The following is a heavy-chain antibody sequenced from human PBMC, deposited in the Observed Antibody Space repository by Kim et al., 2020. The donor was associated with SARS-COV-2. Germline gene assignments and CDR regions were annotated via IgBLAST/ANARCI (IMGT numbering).Heavy chain of an antibody. D-gene: IGHD6-13*01. CDR3: AREAAAEFNGMDV. V-gene: IGHV3-21*01. CDR2: ISSSSSYI. Sequence: GGSLRLSCAASGFTFSSYSMNWVRQAPGKGLEWVSSISSSSSYIYYADSVKGRFTISRDNAKNSLYLQMNSLRAEDTAVYYCAREAAAEFNGMDVWGQGTTVTVSS. J-gene: IGHJ6*02. CDR1: GFTFSSYS.